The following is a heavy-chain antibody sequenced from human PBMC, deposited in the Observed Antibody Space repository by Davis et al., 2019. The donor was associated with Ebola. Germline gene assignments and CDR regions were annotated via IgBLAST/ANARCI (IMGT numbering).Heavy chain of an antibody. Sequence: PGGSLRLSCAASKFTFSRYAMSWVRQAPGKGPEWVSAISGTGGGTYYTDSVKGRFTISRDNSKNKVYLQMNSLRPDDTAVYYCARELVSDGWSRGAFDIWGQGTMVTVSS. J-gene: IGHJ3*02. V-gene: IGHV3-23*01. D-gene: IGHD6-19*01. CDR2: ISGTGGGT. CDR1: KFTFSRYA. CDR3: ARELVSDGWSRGAFDI.